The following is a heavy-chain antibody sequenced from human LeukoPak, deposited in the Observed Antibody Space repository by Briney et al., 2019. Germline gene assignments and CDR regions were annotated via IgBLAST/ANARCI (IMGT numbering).Heavy chain of an antibody. CDR3: ARGFSVSWYYDFWSDPYYYGMDV. CDR2: MNPNSGNT. CDR1: GYTFTSYD. V-gene: IGHV1-8*01. J-gene: IGHJ6*02. Sequence: ASVKVSCKASGYTFTSYDINWVRQATGQGLEWMGWMNPNSGNTGYAQKFQGRVTMTRNTSISTAYMELSSLRSEDTAVYYCARGFSVSWYYDFWSDPYYYGMDVWGQGTTVTVSS. D-gene: IGHD3-3*01.